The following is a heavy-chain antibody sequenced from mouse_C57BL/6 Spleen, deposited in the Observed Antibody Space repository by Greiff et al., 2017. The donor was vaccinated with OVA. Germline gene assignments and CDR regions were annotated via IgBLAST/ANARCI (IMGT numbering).Heavy chain of an antibody. Sequence: VQLHQSGAELVKPGASVKISCKASGYAFSSSWMNWVKQRPGRGLEWIGQFYPGDGDTNYNGKFKGKATLTADKSSSTAYMQLSSLTAEDSAVYFCASLDSSGSWFAYWGQGTLVTVSA. CDR1: GYAFSSSW. J-gene: IGHJ3*01. V-gene: IGHV1-80*01. D-gene: IGHD3-2*02. CDR2: FYPGDGDT. CDR3: ASLDSSGSWFAY.